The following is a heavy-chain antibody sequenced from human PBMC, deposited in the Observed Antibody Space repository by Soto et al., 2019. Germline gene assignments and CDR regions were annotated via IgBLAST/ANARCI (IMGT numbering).Heavy chain of an antibody. Sequence: QVQLVESGGGEVQPGTSLRLSCVASGFDFSRYGMFWVRQAPGKGLERVAVISPDERDNNVDSVNGRFTISRDNSKNTVSLQMTGLRADDTAVYFCAKDAVYCGGRSYMFDYWGQGALVTVSS. CDR1: GFDFSRYG. D-gene: IGHD2-21*01. V-gene: IGHV3-30*18. CDR3: AKDAVYCGGRSYMFDY. J-gene: IGHJ4*02. CDR2: ISPDERD.